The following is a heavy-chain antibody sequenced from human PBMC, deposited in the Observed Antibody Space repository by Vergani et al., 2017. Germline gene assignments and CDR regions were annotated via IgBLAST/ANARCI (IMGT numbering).Heavy chain of an antibody. J-gene: IGHJ6*02. CDR2: ISSSSSTI. Sequence: EVQLVESGGGLVQPGGSLRLSCAASGFTFSSYSMNWVRQAPGKGLEWVSYISSSSSTIYYADSVKGRFTISRDNAKNSLYLQMNSLRAEDTAVYYCARLSMSGSYYYYYGMDVWGQGP. CDR1: GFTFSSYS. D-gene: IGHD1-26*01. CDR3: ARLSMSGSYYYYYGMDV. V-gene: IGHV3-48*04.